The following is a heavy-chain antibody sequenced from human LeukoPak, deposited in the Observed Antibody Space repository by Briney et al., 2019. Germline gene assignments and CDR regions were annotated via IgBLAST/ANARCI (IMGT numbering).Heavy chain of an antibody. D-gene: IGHD6-13*01. CDR3: ARAGIAAADPLDY. J-gene: IGHJ4*02. V-gene: IGHV4-61*02. Sequence: SETLSLTCTVSGGSVSSRRYYWTWIRQPAGKGLEWIGRIYTSGSTNYNPSLKSRVTMSVDTSKNQFSLKLSSVTAADTAVYYCARAGIAAADPLDYWGQGTLVTVSS. CDR2: IYTSGST. CDR1: GGSVSSRRYY.